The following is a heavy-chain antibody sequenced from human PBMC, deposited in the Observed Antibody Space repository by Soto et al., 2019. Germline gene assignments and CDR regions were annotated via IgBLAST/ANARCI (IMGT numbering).Heavy chain of an antibody. V-gene: IGHV1-46*01. CDR3: ARDGNSSSWWGYYYYYGMDV. D-gene: IGHD6-13*01. CDR1: GYTFTSYY. CDR2: INPSGGST. Sequence: ASVKVSCKASGYTFTSYYMHWVRQAPGQGLEWMGIINPSGGSTSYAQKFQGRVTMTRDTSTSTVYMELSSLRSEDTAVYYCARDGNSSSWWGYYYYYGMDVWGQGTTVTVS. J-gene: IGHJ6*02.